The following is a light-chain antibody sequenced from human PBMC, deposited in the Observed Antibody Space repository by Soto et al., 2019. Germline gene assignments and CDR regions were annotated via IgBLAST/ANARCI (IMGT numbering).Light chain of an antibody. Sequence: DIQITQSPSSLSASVEDRVTITCRASQGISTYLNWYQQKPGKAPKLLIYAASSLQSGVPSRFSGSGSETDFTLTISSLQPEDFATYSCQQSYSTTWTFGQGTKVDI. J-gene: IGKJ1*01. CDR3: QQSYSTTWT. CDR2: AAS. CDR1: QGISTY. V-gene: IGKV1-39*01.